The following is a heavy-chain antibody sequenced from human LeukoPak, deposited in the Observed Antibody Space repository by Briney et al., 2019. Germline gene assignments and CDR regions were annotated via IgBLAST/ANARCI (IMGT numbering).Heavy chain of an antibody. CDR1: GFTFSSYV. V-gene: IGHV3-23*01. CDR2: ISVGGGST. CDR3: VTRGTTGTKYLEH. J-gene: IGHJ4*02. D-gene: IGHD1-1*01. Sequence: PGGSLRLSCAASGFTFSSYVMTWVRQAPEIGLEWVSTISVGGGSTYYADSVKGRFTISRDNSKNTLHLQMNSLRVGDTAVYYCVTRGTTGTKYLEHWGQGTLVTVSS.